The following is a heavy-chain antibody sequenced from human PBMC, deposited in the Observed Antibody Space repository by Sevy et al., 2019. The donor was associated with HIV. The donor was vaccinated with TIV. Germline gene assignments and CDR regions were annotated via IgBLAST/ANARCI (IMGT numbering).Heavy chain of an antibody. CDR3: ARERVYCSGGSCKPGGWFDP. D-gene: IGHD2-15*01. CDR2: INPNSGGT. Sequence: ASVKVSCKASGYTFTGYYMHWVRQAPGQGLEWMGWINPNSGGTNYAQKFQGRVTMTRDTSISTAYMELSRLRSDDRAVYYGARERVYCSGGSCKPGGWFDPWGQGTLVTVSS. V-gene: IGHV1-2*02. J-gene: IGHJ5*02. CDR1: GYTFTGYY.